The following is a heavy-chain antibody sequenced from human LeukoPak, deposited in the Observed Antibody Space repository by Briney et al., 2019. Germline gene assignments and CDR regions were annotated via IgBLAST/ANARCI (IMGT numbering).Heavy chain of an antibody. CDR1: GYSFNSYW. CDR3: ARLPTYHSSGYSPGFDY. Sequence: LGESLKISCKGSGYSFNSYWIGWVRQMPGKGLKWMGIIYPGDSDARYSPSFQGQVTISADKSINTAYLQWSSLEASDTAMYFCARLPTYHSSGYSPGFDYWGQGTLVTVSS. CDR2: IYPGDSDA. D-gene: IGHD3-22*01. V-gene: IGHV5-51*01. J-gene: IGHJ4*02.